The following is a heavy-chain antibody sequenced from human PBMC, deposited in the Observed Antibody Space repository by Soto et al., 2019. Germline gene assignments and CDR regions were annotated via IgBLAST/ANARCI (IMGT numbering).Heavy chain of an antibody. Sequence: VQLVESGGGVVQPGRSLRLSCAASGFTFSSYGMHWVRQAPGKGLEWVAVISYDGSNKYYADSVKGRFTISRDNSKNTLYLQMNSLRAEDTAVYYCAKDADFWSGPLDYWGQGTLVTVSS. V-gene: IGHV3-30*18. D-gene: IGHD3-3*01. CDR1: GFTFSSYG. CDR2: ISYDGSNK. CDR3: AKDADFWSGPLDY. J-gene: IGHJ4*02.